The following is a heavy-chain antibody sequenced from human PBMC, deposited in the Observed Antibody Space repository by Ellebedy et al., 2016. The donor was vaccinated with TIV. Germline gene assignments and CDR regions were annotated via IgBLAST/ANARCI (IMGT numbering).Heavy chain of an antibody. Sequence: GGSLRLXXAASGFSFKSYSMHWVRQAPGKGLEWVAIISYDGGERRYGDSVRGRFTVSRENSNNTLYVQMNSVRPEDTAVYFCAREQRNGYDNFDSWGQGTLVTVSS. CDR3: AREQRNGYDNFDS. D-gene: IGHD5-12*01. CDR2: ISYDGGER. CDR1: GFSFKSYS. V-gene: IGHV3-30*04. J-gene: IGHJ4*02.